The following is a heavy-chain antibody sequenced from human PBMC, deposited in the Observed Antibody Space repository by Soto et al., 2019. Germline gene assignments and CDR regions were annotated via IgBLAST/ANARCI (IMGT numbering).Heavy chain of an antibody. D-gene: IGHD2-8*01. CDR2: ISGYNGDT. J-gene: IGHJ6*02. CDR1: GYAFTRYG. V-gene: IGHV1-18*01. CDR3: AKNGQPPYYYYGMDV. Sequence: QGQLVQSGAEVKKPGASVKVSCKASGYAFTRYGISWVRQAPGQGLEWMGWISGYNGDTKYAQKFQGRVTMTIDTSTTTLYMELRSLTSDDTAVYYCAKNGQPPYYYYGMDVWGQGTTVTVSS.